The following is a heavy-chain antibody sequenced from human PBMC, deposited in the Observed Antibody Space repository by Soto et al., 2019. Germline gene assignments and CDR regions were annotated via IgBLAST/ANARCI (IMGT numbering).Heavy chain of an antibody. V-gene: IGHV3-23*01. CDR1: GFTFSSYS. CDR2: VSITAGTT. J-gene: IGHJ4*02. CDR3: AKDRLAGGFDY. Sequence: GGSLRLSCAASGFTFSSYSMNWVRQAPGKGLEWVSLVSITAGTTYYTDSVKGRFTISRDNSRNTVYLQMNSLRADDTAVYYCAKDRLAGGFDYWGQGTLVTVSS. D-gene: IGHD3-16*01.